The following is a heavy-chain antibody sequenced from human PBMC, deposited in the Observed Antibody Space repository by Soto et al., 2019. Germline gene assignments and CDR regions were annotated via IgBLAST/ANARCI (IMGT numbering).Heavy chain of an antibody. D-gene: IGHD3-3*01. J-gene: IGHJ4*02. CDR1: GGTFSSYA. CDR2: ISAYNGNT. CDR3: ARDGFWSGPPARFDY. Sequence: GASVKVSCKASGGTFSSYAISWVRQAPGQGLEWMGWISAYNGNTNYAQKLQGRVTMTTDTSTSTAYMELRSLRSDDTAVYYCARDGFWSGPPARFDYWGQGTLVTVSS. V-gene: IGHV1-18*01.